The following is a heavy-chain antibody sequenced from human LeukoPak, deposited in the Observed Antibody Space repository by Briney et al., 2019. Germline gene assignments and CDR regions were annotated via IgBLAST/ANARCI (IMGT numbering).Heavy chain of an antibody. J-gene: IGHJ4*02. V-gene: IGHV3-23*01. D-gene: IGHD6-13*01. CDR3: AKDIGLYSNTPFDS. Sequence: GGSLRLSCAASGFTFNNYAMTWVRQAPGKGLEWVSGISGSGVSTYYADSVKGRFTISRDNSKNTLYLQMNSLRAEDTAVYYCAKDIGLYSNTPFDSWGQGTLVTVSS. CDR2: ISGSGVST. CDR1: GFTFNNYA.